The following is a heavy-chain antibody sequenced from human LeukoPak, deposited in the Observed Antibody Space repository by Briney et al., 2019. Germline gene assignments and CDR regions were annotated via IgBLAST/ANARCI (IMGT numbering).Heavy chain of an antibody. CDR2: IYHSGSA. D-gene: IGHD4-11*01. Sequence: SETLSLTCAVSGVSISSSNWWSWVRQPPGKGLEWIGEIYHSGSANYNPSLKSRVTISVDKSKNQFSLKLSSVTAADTAVYYCARVGDYRYFDYWGQGTLVTVSS. V-gene: IGHV4-4*02. J-gene: IGHJ4*02. CDR3: ARVGDYRYFDY. CDR1: GVSISSSNW.